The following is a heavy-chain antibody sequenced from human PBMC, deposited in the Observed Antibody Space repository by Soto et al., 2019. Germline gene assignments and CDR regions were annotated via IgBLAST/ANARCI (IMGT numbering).Heavy chain of an antibody. Sequence: QVQLVESGGGVVQPGRSLRLSCSASGFTFSDFEMYWVRQAPGKGLDWVSFISYDGSNQYYAGPVKGRFTVSRDNSKNTLFLLMNSLRPEDTAVYFCARRTVTAPRFDYWGQGTLVTVSS. D-gene: IGHD1-20*01. CDR2: ISYDGSNQ. CDR3: ARRTVTAPRFDY. CDR1: GFTFSDFE. J-gene: IGHJ4*02. V-gene: IGHV3-30-3*01.